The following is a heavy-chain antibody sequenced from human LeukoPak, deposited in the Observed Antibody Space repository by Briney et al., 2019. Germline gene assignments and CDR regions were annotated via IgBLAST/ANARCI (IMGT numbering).Heavy chain of an antibody. CDR1: GYTFTSYG. J-gene: IGHJ4*02. CDR3: ARMVQIEEWLVPFDY. V-gene: IGHV1-18*01. D-gene: IGHD6-19*01. CDR2: ISAYNGNT. Sequence: GASVKVSCKASGYTFTSYGISWVRQAPGQGLEWMGWISAYNGNTNYAQKLQGRVTMTTDTSTSTAYMELRSLGSDDTAVYYCARMVQIEEWLVPFDYWGQGTLVTVSS.